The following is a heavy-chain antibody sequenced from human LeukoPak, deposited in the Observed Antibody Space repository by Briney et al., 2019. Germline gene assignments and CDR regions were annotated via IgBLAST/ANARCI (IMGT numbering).Heavy chain of an antibody. V-gene: IGHV3-48*03. J-gene: IGHJ4*02. CDR1: GFTFSSYE. CDR3: ARGGADYSDPHFDF. CDR2: ISSSGSTI. Sequence: GGSLRLSCAASGFTFSSYEMNWVRQAPGKGLEWVSYISSSGSTIYYADSVEGRFTISRDNAKNSLYLQMNSLRAEDTAVYYCARGGADYSDPHFDFWGQGTLVTVSS. D-gene: IGHD4-17*01.